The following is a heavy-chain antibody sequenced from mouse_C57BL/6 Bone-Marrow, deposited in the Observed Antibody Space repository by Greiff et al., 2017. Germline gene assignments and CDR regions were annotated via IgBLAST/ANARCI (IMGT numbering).Heavy chain of an antibody. Sequence: QVQLKQPGAELVKPGASVKLSCKASGYTFTSYWMHWVKQRPGQGLEWIGMIHPNSGSTNYNEKFKSKATLTVDKSSSTAYMQLSSLTSEDSAVYYCARGGRNRYFDVCGTGTTVTVSS. CDR3: ARGGRNRYFDV. CDR1: GYTFTSYW. D-gene: IGHD3-3*01. CDR2: IHPNSGST. V-gene: IGHV1-64*01. J-gene: IGHJ1*03.